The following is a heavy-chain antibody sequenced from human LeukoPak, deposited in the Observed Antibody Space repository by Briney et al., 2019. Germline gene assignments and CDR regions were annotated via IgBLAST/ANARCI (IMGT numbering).Heavy chain of an antibody. V-gene: IGHV4-30-2*01. CDR2: IYHSGST. CDR3: ARDKALGFDP. CDR1: GGSISSGGYS. Sequence: SSETLSLTCTVSGGSISSGGYSWSWIRQPPGKGLEWIGYIYHSGSTYYNPSLKSRVTISVDRSKNQFSLKLSSVTAADTAVYYCARDKALGFDPWGQGTLVTVSS. D-gene: IGHD1-1*01. J-gene: IGHJ5*02.